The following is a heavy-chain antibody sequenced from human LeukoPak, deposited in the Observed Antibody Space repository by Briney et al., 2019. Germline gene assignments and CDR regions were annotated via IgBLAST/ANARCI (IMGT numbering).Heavy chain of an antibody. CDR3: ARAYSYGYGPLDY. CDR2: ISTDNGNT. J-gene: IGHJ4*02. Sequence: ASVKVSCKSSGYSFTSYGINWVRQAPGQGLEWMGWISTDNGNTDYAQNLQGWVTMTTDTSTSTAYMEVRSLRSDDTAVYYCARAYSYGYGPLDYWGQGTLVTVSS. D-gene: IGHD5-18*01. V-gene: IGHV1-18*04. CDR1: GYSFTSYG.